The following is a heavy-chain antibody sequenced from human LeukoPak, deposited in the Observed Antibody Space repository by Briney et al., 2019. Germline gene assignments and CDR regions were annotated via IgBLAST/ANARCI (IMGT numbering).Heavy chain of an antibody. J-gene: IGHJ4*02. Sequence: ASVKVSCKASGYTFTGYYMHWVRQAPGQRREWMGRINPNSGGTNYAEKFEGRVTMTRDTSISTAYMELSRLRSDDTAVYYCARDRRYSSGLNYFDYWGQGTRVTVSS. CDR1: GYTFTGYY. V-gene: IGHV1-2*06. CDR3: ARDRRYSSGLNYFDY. CDR2: INPNSGGT. D-gene: IGHD6-19*01.